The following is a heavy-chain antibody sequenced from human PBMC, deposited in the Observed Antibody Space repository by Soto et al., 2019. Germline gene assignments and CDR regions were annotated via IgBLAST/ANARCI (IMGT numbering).Heavy chain of an antibody. V-gene: IGHV1-69*02. D-gene: IGHD2-15*01. CDR1: GDTFNFYS. CDR2: VNPILSMS. CDR3: XXXXGXGYRAFDY. Sequence: QVQLVQSGAEVKRPGSSVKVSCKASGDTFNFYSINWVRQAPGVGLEWVGRVNPILSMSNYAQRFQGRVXXXXXXXXXXAXXXXXXXXXXXXXIYXXXXXXGXGYRAFDYWGQGALVTVSS. J-gene: IGHJ4*02.